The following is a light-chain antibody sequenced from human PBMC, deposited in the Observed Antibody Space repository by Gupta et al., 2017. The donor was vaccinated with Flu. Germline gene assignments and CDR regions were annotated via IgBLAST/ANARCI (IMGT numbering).Light chain of an antibody. CDR2: KVS. V-gene: IGKV2-30*01. CDR1: QSRGYSDGNTY. CDR3: RQGERWPWA. J-gene: IGKJ1*01. Sequence: VTLGKPASISCRSSQSRGYSDGNTYLNWFQQRPGQSPRRLIYKVSHRESGVPDRFSGSGSGTDFTLKISRVEAEDVGIYYCRQGERWPWAFGQGTKVEIK.